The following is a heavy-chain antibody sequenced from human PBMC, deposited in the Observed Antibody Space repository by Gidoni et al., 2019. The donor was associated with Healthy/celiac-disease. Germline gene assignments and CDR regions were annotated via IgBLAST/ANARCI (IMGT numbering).Heavy chain of an antibody. CDR2: IGTAGDT. V-gene: IGHV3-13*01. J-gene: IGHJ6*03. CDR3: ARDAETYCSSTSCSPSMDV. Sequence: EVQLVEPGGGLVQPGGSLRISCAAPGFTLRSYDMHWVRQATGKGLEWVSAIGTAGDTYYPGSVKGRFTISRENAKNSLYLQMNSLRAEDTAVYYCARDAETYCSSTSCSPSMDVWGKGTTVTVSS. D-gene: IGHD2-2*01. CDR1: GFTLRSYD.